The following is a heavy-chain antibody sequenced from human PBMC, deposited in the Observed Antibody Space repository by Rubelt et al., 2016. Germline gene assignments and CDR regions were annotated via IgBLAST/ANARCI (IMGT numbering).Heavy chain of an antibody. CDR1: GGSFSGYY. J-gene: IGHJ6*02. V-gene: IGHV4-34*01. CDR3: ARGRRGSSSWLGRDYYGMDV. D-gene: IGHD6-13*01. CDR2: INHSGST. Sequence: QVQLQQWGAGLLKPSETLSLTCAVYGGSFSGYYWSWIRPPPGKGLEWIGEINHSGSTNYNPSLKSRVTISVYTSTNQFSLKLSSVTAADTAVYYCARGRRGSSSWLGRDYYGMDVWGQGTTVTVSS.